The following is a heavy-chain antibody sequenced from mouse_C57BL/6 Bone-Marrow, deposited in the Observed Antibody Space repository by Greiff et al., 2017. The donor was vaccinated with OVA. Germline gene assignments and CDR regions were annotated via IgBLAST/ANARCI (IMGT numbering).Heavy chain of an antibody. CDR3: ARAKNGSGSYSLDY. V-gene: IGHV1-55*01. D-gene: IGHD3-2*02. Sequence: VQLQQPGAELVKPGASVKMSCKASGYTFTSYWITWVKQRPGQGLEWIGDIYPGSGSTNYNEKFKSKATLTVDTSSSTAYMQLSSLTSEDSAVYYCARAKNGSGSYSLDYWRRGTTLTVSS. CDR1: GYTFTSYW. CDR2: IYPGSGST. J-gene: IGHJ2*01.